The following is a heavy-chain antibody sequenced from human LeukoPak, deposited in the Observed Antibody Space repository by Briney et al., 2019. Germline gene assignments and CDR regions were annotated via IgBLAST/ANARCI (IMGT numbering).Heavy chain of an antibody. V-gene: IGHV1-2*06. CDR1: GYTFTNYH. CDR2: IYPSSGGT. CDR3: ARSGVDTYGLQASGDFDY. D-gene: IGHD1-26*01. Sequence: ASVKVSCKASGYTFTNYHMHWVRQAPGQGLEWMGRIYPSSGGTNYAQKFQGRVTMTRDTSSSTAYMELIRLRSDDTAVYYCARSGVDTYGLQASGDFDYWGQGILVTVSS. J-gene: IGHJ4*02.